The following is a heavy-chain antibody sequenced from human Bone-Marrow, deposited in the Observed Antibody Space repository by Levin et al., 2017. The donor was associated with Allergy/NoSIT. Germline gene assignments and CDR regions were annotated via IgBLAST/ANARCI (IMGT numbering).Heavy chain of an antibody. CDR2: INSDGNIT. Sequence: GGSLRLSCAASRFTFNTYWMYWVRRAPGKGLVWVSRINSDGNITNYADSVKGRFTISRDNAKNTLYLQMNSLRAEDTAVNYCARNYDVRSGPAEVDRDGMDVWGQGTTVTVSS. CDR1: RFTFNTYW. J-gene: IGHJ6*02. V-gene: IGHV3-74*01. D-gene: IGHD3-3*01. CDR3: ARNYDVRSGPAEVDRDGMDV.